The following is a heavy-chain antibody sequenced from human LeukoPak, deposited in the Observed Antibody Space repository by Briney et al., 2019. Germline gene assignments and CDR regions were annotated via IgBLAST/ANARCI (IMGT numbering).Heavy chain of an antibody. D-gene: IGHD6-13*01. V-gene: IGHV5-51*01. J-gene: IGHJ4*02. CDR3: ARRVRSDYSSSWYFDY. CDR1: AYSFTSYS. CDR2: IYPDDSDT. Sequence: AESLKISCKGSAYSFTSYSIGWVRQKPAKSLQWMGPIYPDDSDTTYSPSFQDQVTISDDKSISTAHLQWGSLKASDTAMYYCARRVRSDYSSSWYFDYWGQGTLVTVSS.